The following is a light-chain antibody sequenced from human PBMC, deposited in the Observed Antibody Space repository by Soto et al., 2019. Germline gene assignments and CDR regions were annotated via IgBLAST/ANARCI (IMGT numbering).Light chain of an antibody. CDR1: QSVSSCY. V-gene: IGKV3-20*01. CDR3: RQYSNSRRFT. CDR2: GAS. Sequence: DIELTQSPGTLSLSPGESATLSCRASQSVSSCYFAWYQQHPGQAPRLLIYGASIRATGSPERFSGSGCGTDLSLTISRREHPDFAVYYCRQYSNSRRFTFGPGTKVDI. J-gene: IGKJ3*01.